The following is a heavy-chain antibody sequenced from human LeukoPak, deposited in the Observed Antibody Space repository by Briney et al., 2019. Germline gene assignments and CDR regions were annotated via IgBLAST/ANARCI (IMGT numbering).Heavy chain of an antibody. D-gene: IGHD6-13*01. J-gene: IGHJ4*02. CDR1: GFTFSNHG. CDR3: AAVRGSPYSSSWIDY. V-gene: IGHV3-33*03. CDR2: IWYDGSKK. Sequence: GGSLILSCAASGFTFSNHGMHWVRQAPGKGLEWVAVIWYDGSKKLYADSVKGRFTISRDDSKNTLYLQMSGLRAEDTAVYYCAAVRGSPYSSSWIDYWGQGTLVTISS.